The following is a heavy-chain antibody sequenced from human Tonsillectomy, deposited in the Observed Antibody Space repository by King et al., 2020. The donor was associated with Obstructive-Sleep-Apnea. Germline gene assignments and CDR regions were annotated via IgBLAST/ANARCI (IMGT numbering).Heavy chain of an antibody. CDR1: GGSISGYY. CDR2: IYYSGST. D-gene: IGHD6-6*01. Sequence: VQLQESGPGLVKPSETLSLTCTVSGGSISGYYWSWIRQPPGKGLEWIAYIYYSGSTRYNPSLKSRVTISVDTSKNQSSLKLNSVTAADTAVYYCARQASSSLSLGWFDPWGQGTLVTVSS. J-gene: IGHJ5*02. V-gene: IGHV4-59*01. CDR3: ARQASSSLSLGWFDP.